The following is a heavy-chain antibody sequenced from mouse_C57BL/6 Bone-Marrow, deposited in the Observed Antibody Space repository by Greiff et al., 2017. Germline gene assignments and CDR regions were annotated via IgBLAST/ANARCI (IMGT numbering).Heavy chain of an antibody. CDR3: ARSISRYFDV. CDR2: IRNKANGYTT. CDR1: GFTFTDYY. V-gene: IGHV7-3*01. J-gene: IGHJ1*03. Sequence: DVKLVESGGGLVQPGGSLSLSCAASGFTFTDYYMSWVRQPPGTALEWLGFIRNKANGYTTEYSASVKGRFTISRDNSQSILYLQMNALRAEDSATYYCARSISRYFDVWGTGTTVTVSS.